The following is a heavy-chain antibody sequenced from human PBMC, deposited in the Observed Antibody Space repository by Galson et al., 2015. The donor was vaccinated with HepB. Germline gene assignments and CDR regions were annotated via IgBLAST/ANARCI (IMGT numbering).Heavy chain of an antibody. J-gene: IGHJ6*02. D-gene: IGHD3-16*02. CDR1: GFTFSSYA. Sequence: SLRLSCAASGFTFSSYAMSWVRQAPGKGLEWVSAISGSGGSAHYADSVKGRFTISRDNSKNTLYLQMNSLRAEDTAVYYCAKEAFGGVVVTYYYYGMDIWGQGTTVTVSS. CDR3: AKEAFGGVVVTYYYYGMDI. V-gene: IGHV3-23*01. CDR2: ISGSGGSA.